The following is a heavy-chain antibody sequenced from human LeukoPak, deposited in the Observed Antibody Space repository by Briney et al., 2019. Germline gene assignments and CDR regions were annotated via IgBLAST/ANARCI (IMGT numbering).Heavy chain of an antibody. CDR1: GYTFTSYA. CDR3: ARDPWIQPGGDAFDI. V-gene: IGHV1-3*01. Sequence: ASVKVSCKASGYTFTSYAMHWVRQAPGQRLEWMGWINAGNGNTKYSQKFQGRVTITRDTSASTAYMELSSLRSEDTAVYYCARDPWIQPGGDAFDIWGQGTMVTVSS. CDR2: INAGNGNT. J-gene: IGHJ3*02. D-gene: IGHD5-18*01.